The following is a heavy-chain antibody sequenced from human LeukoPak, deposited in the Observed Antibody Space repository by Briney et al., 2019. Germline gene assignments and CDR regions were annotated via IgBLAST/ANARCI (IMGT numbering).Heavy chain of an antibody. Sequence: PGGSLRLSCAASEFTFSSYGMHWVRQAPGKGLEWVSYIRRSSSYTNYADSVKGRFTISRDNAKNSLYLRMNSLRAEDTAVYYCARGRDGSFPPYWGQGTLVTVSS. CDR3: ARGRDGSFPPY. CDR1: EFTFSSYG. CDR2: IRRSSSYT. V-gene: IGHV3-21*05. D-gene: IGHD5-24*01. J-gene: IGHJ4*02.